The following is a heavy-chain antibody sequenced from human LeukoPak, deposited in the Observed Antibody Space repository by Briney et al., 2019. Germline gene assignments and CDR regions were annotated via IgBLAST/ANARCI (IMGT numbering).Heavy chain of an antibody. V-gene: IGHV4-4*07. Sequence: SETLSLTCTVSGGSISSYYWSWIRQPAGKGLEWIGRIYTSGSTNYDPSLKSRVTMSVDTSKNQFSLKLSSVTAADTAVYYCARVNYYDGSGSYFDYWGQGTLVTVSS. CDR2: IYTSGST. CDR3: ARVNYYDGSGSYFDY. D-gene: IGHD3-22*01. J-gene: IGHJ4*02. CDR1: GGSISSYY.